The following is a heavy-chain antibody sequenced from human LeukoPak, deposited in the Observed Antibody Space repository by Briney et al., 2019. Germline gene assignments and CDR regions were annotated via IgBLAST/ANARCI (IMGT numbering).Heavy chain of an antibody. D-gene: IGHD1-26*01. Sequence: ASVKVSCKASGYTFTIYAIHWVRQAPGQRLEWMGWISAGNGNTKYSQNFQGRVTFISNTSATTAFMELSSLRSEDAAVYYCARDSGSGSNDYWGQGTLVTVSS. V-gene: IGHV1-3*01. J-gene: IGHJ4*02. CDR2: ISAGNGNT. CDR3: ARDSGSGSNDY. CDR1: GYTFTIYA.